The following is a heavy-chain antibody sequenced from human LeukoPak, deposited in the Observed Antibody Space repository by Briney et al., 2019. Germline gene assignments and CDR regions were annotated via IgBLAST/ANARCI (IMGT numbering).Heavy chain of an antibody. CDR2: INSDGSST. V-gene: IGHV3-74*01. CDR3: ARDQHDILTGYPLFDY. CDR1: GFTFSSYW. D-gene: IGHD3-9*01. Sequence: GGSLRLSCAASGFTFSSYWMHWVRQAPGKGLVWVSRINSDGSSTSYADSVKRRFTISRDNAKNTLYLQMNSLRAEDTAVYYCARDQHDILTGYPLFDYWGQGTLVTVSS. J-gene: IGHJ4*02.